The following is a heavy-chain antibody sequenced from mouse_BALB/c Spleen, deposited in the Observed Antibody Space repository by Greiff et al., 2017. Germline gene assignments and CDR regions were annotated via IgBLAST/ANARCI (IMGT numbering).Heavy chain of an antibody. CDR1: GYTFSSYW. CDR3: ARTVYYDYDGGFDY. CDR2: ILPGSGST. V-gene: IGHV1-9*01. J-gene: IGHJ2*01. Sequence: VQLQESGAELMKPGASVKISCKATGYTFSSYWIEWVKQRPGHGLEWIGEILPGSGSTNYNEKFKGKATFTADTSSNTAYMQLSSLTSEDSAVYYCARTVYYDYDGGFDYWGQGTTLTVSS. D-gene: IGHD2-4*01.